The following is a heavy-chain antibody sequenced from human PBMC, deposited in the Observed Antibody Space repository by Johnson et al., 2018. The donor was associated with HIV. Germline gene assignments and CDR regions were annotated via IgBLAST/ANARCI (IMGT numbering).Heavy chain of an antibody. D-gene: IGHD4-17*01. CDR3: ARELEFGDLRKNDAFDI. J-gene: IGHJ3*02. CDR1: GFTFSSYG. CDR2: IRYDGSNK. Sequence: QVQLVESGGGVVQPGGSLRLSCAASGFTFSSYGMHWVRQAPGKGLEWVAFIRYDGSNKYYADSVKGRFTISRDNSKNTLYLQMNSLRAEDTAGYYCARELEFGDLRKNDAFDIWGQGTMVTVSS. V-gene: IGHV3-30*02.